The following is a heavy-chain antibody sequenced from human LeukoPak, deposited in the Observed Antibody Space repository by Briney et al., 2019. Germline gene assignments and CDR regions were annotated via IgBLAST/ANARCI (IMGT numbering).Heavy chain of an antibody. V-gene: IGHV1-18*01. Sequence: ASVKVSCKASGYTFTSYGNSWVRQAPGQGLEWMGWISAYNGNTNYAQKLQGRVTMTTDTSTSTAYMELRSLRSDDTAVYYCARWLGYCSGGSCFQQPYYFDYWGQGTLVTVSS. D-gene: IGHD2-15*01. CDR2: ISAYNGNT. CDR1: GYTFTSYG. CDR3: ARWLGYCSGGSCFQQPYYFDY. J-gene: IGHJ4*02.